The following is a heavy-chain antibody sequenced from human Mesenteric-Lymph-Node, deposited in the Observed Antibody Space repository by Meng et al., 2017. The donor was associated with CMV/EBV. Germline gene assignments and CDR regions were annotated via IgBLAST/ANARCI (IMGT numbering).Heavy chain of an antibody. D-gene: IGHD1-1*01. J-gene: IGHJ4*02. CDR3: ARVSYNWNDVAPDS. V-gene: IGHV1-2*06. Sequence: KASGYTVIGYYIHWVRQAPGQGLEWMGRIHPNSVGTNYPQKFQGRVTMTRDSSITTAYMELSRLTSDDTAVYYCARVSYNWNDVAPDSWGQGTLVTVSS. CDR2: IHPNSVGT. CDR1: GYTVIGYY.